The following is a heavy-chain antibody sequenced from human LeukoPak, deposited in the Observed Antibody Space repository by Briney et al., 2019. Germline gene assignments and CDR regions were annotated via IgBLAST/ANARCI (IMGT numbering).Heavy chain of an antibody. Sequence: GESLKISCKGSGYSFTSYWIGWVRQMPGKGLEWMGIIYPGDSDTRYSPSFQGQVTISADKSISTAYLQWSSLKASDTAMHYCARQGSSSWILGEYFQHWGQGTLVTVSS. CDR1: GYSFTSYW. CDR2: IYPGDSDT. D-gene: IGHD6-13*01. V-gene: IGHV5-51*01. J-gene: IGHJ1*01. CDR3: ARQGSSSWILGEYFQH.